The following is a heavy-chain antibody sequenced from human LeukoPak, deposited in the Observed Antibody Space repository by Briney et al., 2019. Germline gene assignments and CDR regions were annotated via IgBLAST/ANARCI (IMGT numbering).Heavy chain of an antibody. J-gene: IGHJ4*02. CDR3: ARGVLLRFLEWLRGTFDY. CDR2: ISGSGGST. Sequence: GGSLRLSCAASGFTFSSYAMSWVRQAPGKGLEWVSAISGSGGSTYYADSVKGRFTISRDNAKNSLYLQMNSLRAEDTAVYYCARGVLLRFLEWLRGTFDYWGQGTLVTVSS. D-gene: IGHD3-3*01. CDR1: GFTFSSYA. V-gene: IGHV3-23*01.